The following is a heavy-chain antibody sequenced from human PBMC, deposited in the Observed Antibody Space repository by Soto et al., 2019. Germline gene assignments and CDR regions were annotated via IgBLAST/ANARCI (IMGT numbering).Heavy chain of an antibody. Sequence: PGGSLRLSCAASGFTFSSYTMNWVRQAPGEGLEWVSAISDGGDRIYYVDSVKGRFTISRDNSKNKLYLQMDSLRAEDTAVYYCVTLALGKFDYWGQGILVTVSS. CDR1: GFTFSSYT. V-gene: IGHV3-23*01. CDR3: VTLALGKFDY. D-gene: IGHD1-26*01. J-gene: IGHJ4*02. CDR2: ISDGGDRI.